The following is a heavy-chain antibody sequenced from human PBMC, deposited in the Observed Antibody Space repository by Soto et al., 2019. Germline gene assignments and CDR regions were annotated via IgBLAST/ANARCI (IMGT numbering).Heavy chain of an antibody. Sequence: EVQLVESGGGVVRPGGSLRLFFAASGFTFDDYCMSWVRQAPGKGLEWVSGINWNGGSTGYADSVKGRFTISRDNAKHSLDLQMNSLRAEDTALYHYARVGYGSGSYYNTPYYYYYMDVWGKGTTVTVSS. CDR2: INWNGGST. CDR1: GFTFDDYC. CDR3: ARVGYGSGSYYNTPYYYYYMDV. V-gene: IGHV3-20*02. J-gene: IGHJ6*03. D-gene: IGHD3-10*01.